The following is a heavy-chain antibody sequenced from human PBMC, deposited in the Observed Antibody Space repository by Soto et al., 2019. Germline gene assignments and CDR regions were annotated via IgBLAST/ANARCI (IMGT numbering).Heavy chain of an antibody. J-gene: IGHJ6*02. Sequence: EVQLVESGGGLVKPGGSLRLSCAASGFTFSSYSMNWVRQAPGKGLEWVSSISSSSSYTYYADSVKGRFTISRDNAKSSLYLQLYSLRAADTAVYYCARGPRYYDFWRGPKPAYYYYGMDVWGQGTTVTVSS. V-gene: IGHV3-21*06. D-gene: IGHD3-3*01. CDR3: ARGPRYYDFWRGPKPAYYYYGMDV. CDR2: ISSSSSYT. CDR1: GFTFSSYS.